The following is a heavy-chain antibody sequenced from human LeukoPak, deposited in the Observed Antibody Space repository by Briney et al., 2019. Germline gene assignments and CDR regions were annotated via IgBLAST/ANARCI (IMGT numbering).Heavy chain of an antibody. Sequence: GGSLRLSCAASGFTFSTYWMSWVRQAPGKGLEWVSYISSRSSAIYHADSVKGRFTISRDNAKNSLYLQMSSLRAEDTAVYYCARDRSAPAEEYYYYYMDVWGKGTTVTVS. CDR1: GFTFSTYW. CDR3: ARDRSAPAEEYYYYYMDV. CDR2: ISSRSSAI. J-gene: IGHJ6*03. V-gene: IGHV3-48*01.